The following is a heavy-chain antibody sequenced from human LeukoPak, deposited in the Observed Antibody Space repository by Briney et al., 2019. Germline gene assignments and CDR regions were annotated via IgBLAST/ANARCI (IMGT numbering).Heavy chain of an antibody. Sequence: GGSLRLSCAASGFTFSIYSMNWVRQAPGKGLEWVSSISSSSSYIYYADSVKGRFTISRDNAKNSLYLQMNSLRAEDTAVYYCARVYGQLVLSAFDIWGQGTMVTVSS. CDR1: GFTFSIYS. CDR2: ISSSSSYI. J-gene: IGHJ3*02. D-gene: IGHD6-13*01. CDR3: ARVYGQLVLSAFDI. V-gene: IGHV3-21*01.